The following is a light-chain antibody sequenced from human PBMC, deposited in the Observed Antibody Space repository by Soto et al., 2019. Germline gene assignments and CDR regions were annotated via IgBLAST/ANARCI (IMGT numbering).Light chain of an antibody. J-gene: IGKJ5*01. CDR2: GAS. Sequence: DIVLTQSPATLSLSPGERVTLSCRASESVSTNLAWYQQKAGQAPRLLIYGASTRATGIPARFSGSGSGTDFTLTISSLEPEDFAVYYCQQRHNWRDTFGQGTRLEIK. V-gene: IGKV3-11*01. CDR3: QQRHNWRDT. CDR1: ESVSTN.